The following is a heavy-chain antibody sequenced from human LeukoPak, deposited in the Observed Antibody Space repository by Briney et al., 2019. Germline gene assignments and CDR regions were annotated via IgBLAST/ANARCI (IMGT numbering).Heavy chain of an antibody. CDR2: ISSSSSTI. D-gene: IGHD3-3*01. CDR3: ARERGDFWSGYPHWFDP. V-gene: IGHV3-48*01. J-gene: IGHJ5*02. CDR1: GFTFSSYS. Sequence: GGSLRLSCAASGFTFSSYSMNWVRQAPGKGLEWVSYISSSSSTIYYADSVKGRFTISRDNAKNSLYLQMNSLRAEDTAVYYCARERGDFWSGYPHWFDPWGQGTLVTVSS.